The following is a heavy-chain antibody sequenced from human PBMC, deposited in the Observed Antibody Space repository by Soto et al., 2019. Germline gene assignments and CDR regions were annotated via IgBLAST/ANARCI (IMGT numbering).Heavy chain of an antibody. D-gene: IGHD6-19*01. CDR1: GFTFSSYG. CDR2: ISYDGSNK. Sequence: QVQLVESGGGVVQPGRSLRLSCAASGFTFSSYGMHWVRQAPGKGLECVAVISYDGSNKYYADSVKGRFTISRDNSKNTLYLQMNSLRAEDTAVYYCAKDIAVAGQKGYYYYGMDVWGQGTTVTVSS. J-gene: IGHJ6*02. V-gene: IGHV3-30*18. CDR3: AKDIAVAGQKGYYYYGMDV.